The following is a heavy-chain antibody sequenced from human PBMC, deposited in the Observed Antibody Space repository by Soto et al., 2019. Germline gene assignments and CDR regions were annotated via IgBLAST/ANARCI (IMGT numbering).Heavy chain of an antibody. J-gene: IGHJ4*02. D-gene: IGHD6-19*01. CDR2: IKQDGSEK. CDR3: ARTNSAEQWLDSPYYFDY. CDR1: GFTFSSYW. Sequence: GGSLRLSCAASGFTFSSYWMSWVRQAPGKGLEWVANIKQDGSEKYYVDSVKGRFTISRDNAKNSLYLQMNSLRAEDTAVYYCARTNSAEQWLDSPYYFDYWGQGTLVTVSS. V-gene: IGHV3-7*05.